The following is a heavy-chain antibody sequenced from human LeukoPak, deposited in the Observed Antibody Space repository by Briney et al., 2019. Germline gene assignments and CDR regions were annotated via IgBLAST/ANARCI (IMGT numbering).Heavy chain of an antibody. CDR1: GGSISSGGYS. V-gene: IGHV4-30-2*01. J-gene: IGHJ4*02. D-gene: IGHD2-15*01. Sequence: SQTLSLACAVSGGSISSGGYSWSWIRQPPGKGLEWIGYIYHSGSTYYNPSLKSRVTISVDRSKNQFSLKLSSVTAADTAVYYCARAAEDGLDYWGQGTLVTVSS. CDR3: ARAAEDGLDY. CDR2: IYHSGST.